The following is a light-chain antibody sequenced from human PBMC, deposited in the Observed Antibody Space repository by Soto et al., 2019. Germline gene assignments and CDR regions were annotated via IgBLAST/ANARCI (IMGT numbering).Light chain of an antibody. V-gene: IGKV1-9*01. J-gene: IGKJ4*01. CDR2: AAS. CDR3: QQVESYPST. CDR1: QGISSF. Sequence: IQLTQTPSSLSASVGYRVTITFRASQGISSFLAWYQQKPGKAPKLLIYAASSLQSGVPSRFSGSGFGTDFTLTITSLQPEDFATYYCQQVESYPSTFGGGTKVDIK.